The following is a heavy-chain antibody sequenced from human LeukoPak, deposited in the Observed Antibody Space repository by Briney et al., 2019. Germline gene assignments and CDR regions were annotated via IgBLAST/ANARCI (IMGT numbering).Heavy chain of an antibody. CDR1: GFTVSSNY. V-gene: IGHV3-66*01. Sequence: GGSLRLSCAASGFTVSSNYMSWVRQAPGKGLEWVLVIYSGGSTYYADSVKGRFTISRDNSKNTLYLQMNSLRAEDTAVYYCARDGYYYDSSGYYYDFDYWGQGTLVTVSS. J-gene: IGHJ4*02. D-gene: IGHD3-22*01. CDR3: ARDGYYYDSSGYYYDFDY. CDR2: IYSGGST.